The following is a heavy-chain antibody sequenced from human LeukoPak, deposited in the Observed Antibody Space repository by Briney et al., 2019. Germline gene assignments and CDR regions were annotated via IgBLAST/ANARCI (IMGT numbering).Heavy chain of an antibody. CDR3: ARLYDSSGYYSPDAFDI. J-gene: IGHJ3*02. CDR1: GYSFISYW. CDR2: IYPGDSDT. Sequence: GESLKISCKGSGYSFISYWIGWVRQMPGKGLEWMGIIYPGDSDTRYSPSFQGQVTISADKSISTAYLQWSSLKASDTAMYYCARLYDSSGYYSPDAFDIWGQGTMVTVSS. V-gene: IGHV5-51*01. D-gene: IGHD3-22*01.